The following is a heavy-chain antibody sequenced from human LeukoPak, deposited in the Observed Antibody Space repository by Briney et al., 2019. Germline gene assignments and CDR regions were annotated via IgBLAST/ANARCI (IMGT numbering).Heavy chain of an antibody. CDR1: GFTFSDYY. D-gene: IGHD3-10*01. CDR2: ISDSGRSGSTI. V-gene: IGHV3-11*01. CDR3: AKANYYGSGSYGFDF. Sequence: GGSLRLSCAASGFTFSDYYMSWIRQAPGKGLEWVSYISDSGRSGSTIFYADSVKGRFTISRDNAKNSLYLQMNSLRAEDTALYYCAKANYYGSGSYGFDFWGQGTLVTASS. J-gene: IGHJ4*02.